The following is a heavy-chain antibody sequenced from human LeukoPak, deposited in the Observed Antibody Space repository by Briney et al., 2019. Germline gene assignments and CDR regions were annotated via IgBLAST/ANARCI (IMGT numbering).Heavy chain of an antibody. J-gene: IGHJ4*02. CDR2: MCAGGGST. D-gene: IGHD3-10*01. CDR3: ARTSREFNDCDY. Sequence: GGSLRLSCAASGFTFSEYAMSWVRQGPGKGLAWVSSMCAGGGSTYYADSVKGRFTISRDNSKNTLYLQMNSLRAEDTAVYYCARTSREFNDCDYWGQGTLVTVSS. V-gene: IGHV3-23*01. CDR1: GFTFSEYA.